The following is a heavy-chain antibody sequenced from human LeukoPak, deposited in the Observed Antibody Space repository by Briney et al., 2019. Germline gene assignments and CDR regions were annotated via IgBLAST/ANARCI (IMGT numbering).Heavy chain of an antibody. Sequence: PSETLSLTCTDPGGSIGTYYWSWIRQSPGKRLEWIGYIYVTGTRYNPYLQSRVTISVDRSRNQFFLKMSSVTAADTAVYYCAKHIGGGIEDMDVWGKGTKVIVSS. CDR1: GGSIGTYY. CDR2: IYVTGT. D-gene: IGHD3-16*02. V-gene: IGHV4-59*08. J-gene: IGHJ6*03. CDR3: AKHIGGGIEDMDV.